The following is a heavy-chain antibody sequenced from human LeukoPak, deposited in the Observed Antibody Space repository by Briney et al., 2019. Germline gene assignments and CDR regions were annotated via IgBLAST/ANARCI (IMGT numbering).Heavy chain of an antibody. J-gene: IGHJ5*02. CDR3: ARRIVATIRSGFDP. CDR1: GGPISSSSYY. D-gene: IGHD5-12*01. Sequence: SETLSLTCTVSGGPISSSSYYWGWIRQPPGKGLEWIGSIYYSGSTYYNPSLKSRVTISVDTSKNQFSLKLSSVTAADTAVYYCARRIVATIRSGFDPWGQGTLVTVSS. V-gene: IGHV4-39*01. CDR2: IYYSGST.